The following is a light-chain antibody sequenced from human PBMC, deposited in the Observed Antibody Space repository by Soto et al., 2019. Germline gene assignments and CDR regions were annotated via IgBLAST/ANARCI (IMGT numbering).Light chain of an antibody. V-gene: IGKV3-15*01. CDR3: QHYVTWPLT. Sequence: EIVMTQSPVILSVSPGERVTLSCGASQSVSTNLAWYQQKVGQAPRLLIYGASTRATGIPARFSGSRSGAEFTLTISSLQSEDFAVYYCQHYVTWPLTFGGGTKVDIK. CDR2: GAS. J-gene: IGKJ4*01. CDR1: QSVSTN.